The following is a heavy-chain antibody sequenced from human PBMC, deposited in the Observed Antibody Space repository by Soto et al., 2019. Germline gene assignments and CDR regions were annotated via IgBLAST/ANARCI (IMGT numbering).Heavy chain of an antibody. Sequence: GPMRLSSGAAEFTFSDYYMSWIRQTPGKGLEWVSYISSSGSTIYYADSVKGRFTISRDNAKTSLYLQMNSLRAEDTAVYYCARNTYSGYDDAFDIWGQGTMVTVSS. V-gene: IGHV3-11*01. CDR1: EFTFSDYY. D-gene: IGHD5-12*01. CDR2: ISSSGSTI. CDR3: ARNTYSGYDDAFDI. J-gene: IGHJ3*02.